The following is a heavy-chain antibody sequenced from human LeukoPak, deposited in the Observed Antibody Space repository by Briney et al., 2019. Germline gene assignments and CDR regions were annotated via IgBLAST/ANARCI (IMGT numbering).Heavy chain of an antibody. CDR2: IYYSGST. D-gene: IGHD3-3*01. J-gene: IGHJ5*02. V-gene: IGHV4-59*01. Sequence: SETLSLTCTVSGGSISSYYWSWIRQPPGKGLEWIGYIYYSGSTNYNPSLKSRVTISVDTSKNQFSLKLSPVTAADTAVYYCARGTIPSVDWFDPWGQGTLVTVSS. CDR1: GGSISSYY. CDR3: ARGTIPSVDWFDP.